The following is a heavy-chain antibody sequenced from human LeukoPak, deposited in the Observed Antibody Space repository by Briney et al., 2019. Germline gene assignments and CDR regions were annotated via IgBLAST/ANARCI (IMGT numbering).Heavy chain of an antibody. CDR3: ARDGSGWYETNFDY. CDR1: GGSFSGYY. J-gene: IGHJ4*02. D-gene: IGHD6-19*01. Sequence: PSETLSLTCAVYGGSFSGYYWSWIRQPPGKGLEWIGEINHSGSTNYNPSLKSRVTISVDTSKNQFSLKLSSVTAADTAVYYCARDGSGWYETNFDYWGQGTLVTVSS. V-gene: IGHV4-34*01. CDR2: INHSGST.